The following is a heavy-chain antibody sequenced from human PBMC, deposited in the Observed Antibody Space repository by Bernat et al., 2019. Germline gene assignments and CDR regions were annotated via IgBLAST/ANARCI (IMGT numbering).Heavy chain of an antibody. Sequence: QVQLVESGGGVVQPGRSLRLSCAASGFTFSSYAMHWVRQAPGKGLEWVAVISYDGSNKYYADSVKGRFTISRDNSKNTLYLQMNSLRAEDTAVYYCARGGPSPPQRCTGGVCYRQQWSGGGDYWGQGTLVTVSS. CDR3: ARGGPSPPQRCTGGVCYRQQWSGGGDY. D-gene: IGHD2-8*02. CDR1: GFTFSSYA. V-gene: IGHV3-30*01. J-gene: IGHJ4*02. CDR2: ISYDGSNK.